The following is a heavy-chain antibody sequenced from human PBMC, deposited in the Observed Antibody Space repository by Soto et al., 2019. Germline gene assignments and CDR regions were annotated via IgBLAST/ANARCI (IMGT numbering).Heavy chain of an antibody. CDR2: ISYDGSNK. Sequence: QVQLVESGGGVFQPGRSLRLSCAASGFTFSSYAMHWVRQSPGKGLEWVAVISYDGSNKDYADSLKGRFTISRDNSKETLSMQMNSPRHAERILYYGWRPFCTPGVCHYLVDYWGEGTLVTVSS. CDR3: WRPFCTPGVCHYLVDY. CDR1: GFTFSSYA. J-gene: IGHJ4*02. V-gene: IGHV3-30-3*01. D-gene: IGHD2-8*01.